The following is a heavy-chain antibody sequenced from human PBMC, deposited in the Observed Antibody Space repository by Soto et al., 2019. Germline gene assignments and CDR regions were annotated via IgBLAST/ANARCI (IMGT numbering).Heavy chain of an antibody. CDR3: AREETGIFDC. CDR1: GSTFSSYA. CDR2: IWYDGSNE. J-gene: IGHJ4*02. V-gene: IGHV3-33*01. Sequence: QVQLVESGGGVVQPGRSLRLSCAASGSTFSSYAMHWVRQAPGKGLEWVAVIWYDGSNEDYADSVKGRFTISRDNSKKTLFLQMNSLRVEDTAVYYCAREETGIFDCWGQGTLVTVSS.